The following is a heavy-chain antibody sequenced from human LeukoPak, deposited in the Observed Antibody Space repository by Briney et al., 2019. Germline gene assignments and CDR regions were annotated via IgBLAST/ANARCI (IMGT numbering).Heavy chain of an antibody. CDR1: GFTFSSYS. J-gene: IGHJ6*02. Sequence: GGSLRLSCAASGFTFSSYSMNWVRQAPGKGLEWVSSISSSSSYIYYADSVKGRFTISRDNAKNSPYLQMNSLRAEDTAVYYCASLVSSGEMDVWGQGTTVTVSS. V-gene: IGHV3-21*01. CDR2: ISSSSSYI. D-gene: IGHD3-3*01. CDR3: ASLVSSGEMDV.